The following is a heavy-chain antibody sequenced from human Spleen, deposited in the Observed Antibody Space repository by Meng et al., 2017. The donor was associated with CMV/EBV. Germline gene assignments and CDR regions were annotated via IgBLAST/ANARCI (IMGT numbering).Heavy chain of an antibody. D-gene: IGHD6-13*01. CDR2: INPNSGGT. V-gene: IGHV1-2*02. Sequence: ASVKVSCKASGFTFTGYYMHWVRQAPGQGLEWMGWINPNSGGTNYAQKFQGRVTMTRDTSISTAYMELSRLRSDDTAVYYCARVWAAAGHYYYYGMDVWGQGTTVTVSS. CDR1: GFTFTGYY. J-gene: IGHJ6*02. CDR3: ARVWAAAGHYYYYGMDV.